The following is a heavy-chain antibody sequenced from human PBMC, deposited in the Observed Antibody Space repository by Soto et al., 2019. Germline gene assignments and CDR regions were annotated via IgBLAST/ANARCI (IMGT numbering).Heavy chain of an antibody. CDR1: GYSFTSYW. Sequence: GESLKISCKTSGYSFTSYWIAWVRHMPGKGLEWMGIIYPGDSDTIYSPSFQGQVTIQADKSISPAYLQWSSLKASDTAIYYCARHAGYCSSTTCSQNDYWGQGTLVTVSS. CDR2: IYPGDSDT. D-gene: IGHD2-2*01. J-gene: IGHJ4*02. CDR3: ARHAGYCSSTTCSQNDY. V-gene: IGHV5-51*01.